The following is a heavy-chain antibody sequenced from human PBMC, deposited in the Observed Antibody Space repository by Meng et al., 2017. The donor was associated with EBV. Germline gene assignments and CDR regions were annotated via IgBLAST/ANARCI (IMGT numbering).Heavy chain of an antibody. CDR3: ASESGRGYTPDY. CDR1: GGPFRNYV. CDR2: FLPTLGAP. D-gene: IGHD3-10*01. J-gene: IGHJ4*02. Sequence: VWVVPSAAGVKQAGSSGMVSCTSSGGPFRNYVISWVRQAPGQGLEWLGGFLPTLGAPNYAQKFHGRVSITADESTSTHYMDLSSLRSEDTAVYYCASESGRGYTPDYWGQGTLVTVSS. V-gene: IGHV1-69*01.